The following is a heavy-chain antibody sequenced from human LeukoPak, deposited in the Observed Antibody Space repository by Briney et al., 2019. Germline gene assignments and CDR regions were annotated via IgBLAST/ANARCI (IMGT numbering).Heavy chain of an antibody. J-gene: IGHJ4*02. CDR1: GGSISSYY. V-gene: IGHV4-59*08. Sequence: SETLSLTCTVSGGSISSYYWSWIRQPPGKGLEWIGYIYYSGSTNYSPSLRSRVTISVDTSKNQFSLRLSSVTAADTAMYYCVKSGGYGLIDYWGQGTRVTVSS. D-gene: IGHD1-26*01. CDR3: VKSGGYGLIDY. CDR2: IYYSGST.